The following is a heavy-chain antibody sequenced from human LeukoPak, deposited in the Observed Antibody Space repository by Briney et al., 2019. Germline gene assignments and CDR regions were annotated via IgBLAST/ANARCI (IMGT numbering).Heavy chain of an antibody. V-gene: IGHV1-24*01. CDR3: ATGPSITIFGVAKN. Sequence: ASVNVSCKVSGYTLTELSMHWVRQAPGKGLEWMGGFDPEDGETIYAQKFQGRVTMTEDTSTDTAYMELSSLRSEDTAVYYCATGPSITIFGVAKNWGQGTLVTVSS. CDR2: FDPEDGET. CDR1: GYTLTELS. D-gene: IGHD3-3*01. J-gene: IGHJ4*02.